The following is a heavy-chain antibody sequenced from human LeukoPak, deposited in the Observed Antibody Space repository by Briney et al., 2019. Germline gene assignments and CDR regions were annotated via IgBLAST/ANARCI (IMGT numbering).Heavy chain of an antibody. J-gene: IGHJ5*02. CDR2: IGTAGDT. Sequence: GGPLRLSCAASGFTFSSYDMHWVRQATGKGLEWVSAIGTAGDTYYPGSVKGRFTISRENAKNSLYLQMNSLRAEDTAVYYCARALGYCSSTSCYNWFDPWGQGTLVTVSS. CDR3: ARALGYCSSTSCYNWFDP. V-gene: IGHV3-13*01. D-gene: IGHD2-2*01. CDR1: GFTFSSYD.